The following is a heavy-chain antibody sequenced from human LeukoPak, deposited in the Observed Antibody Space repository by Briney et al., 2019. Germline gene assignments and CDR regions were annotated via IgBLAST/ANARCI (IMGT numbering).Heavy chain of an antibody. CDR2: IYQSGST. V-gene: IGHV4-30-2*01. J-gene: IGHJ4*02. CDR1: GGSISSGGYS. D-gene: IGHD3-9*01. CDR3: ARGGRYFDWPYLDY. Sequence: SQTLSLTCAVSGGSISSGGYSWSWIRQPPGKGLECIGYIYQSGSTYYNPSLKSRVTISPDRSKNQFSLKLSSVTAADTAVYYCARGGRYFDWPYLDYWGQGTLVTVSS.